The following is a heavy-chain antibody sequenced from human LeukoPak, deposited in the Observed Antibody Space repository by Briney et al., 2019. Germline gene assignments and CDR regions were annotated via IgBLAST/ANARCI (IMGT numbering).Heavy chain of an antibody. CDR2: IYYNGDT. CDR1: GFNLSSHE. J-gene: IGHJ4*02. CDR3: ARDLFRITSL. D-gene: IGHD1-14*01. V-gene: IGHV4-30-4*01. Sequence: PGGSLRLSCAASGFNLSSHEMNWVRQAPGQGLEWIGYIYYNGDTYYNPSLKSRVTISRDTSENQFSLKLSSVTAADTAVYYCARDLFRITSLWGQGTLVTVSS.